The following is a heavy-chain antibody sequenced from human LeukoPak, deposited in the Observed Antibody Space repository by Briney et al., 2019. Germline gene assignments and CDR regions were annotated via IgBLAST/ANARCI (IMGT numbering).Heavy chain of an antibody. Sequence: PGGSLRLSCAASGFTFSSYWMSWVRQAPGKGLEWVANIKQDGSEKYYVDSVKGRLTISRDNAKNSLYLQMNSLRAEDTAVYYCARDGKDYYGSGSYYIPSDYWGQGTLVTVSS. CDR2: IKQDGSEK. CDR3: ARDGKDYYGSGSYYIPSDY. J-gene: IGHJ4*02. V-gene: IGHV3-7*01. CDR1: GFTFSSYW. D-gene: IGHD3-10*01.